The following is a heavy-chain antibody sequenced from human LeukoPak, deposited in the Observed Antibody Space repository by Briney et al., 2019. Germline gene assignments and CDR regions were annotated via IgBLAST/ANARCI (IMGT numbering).Heavy chain of an antibody. V-gene: IGHV4-59*08. Sequence: SETLSLTCTVSGGSISSYYRTWLRQPPGKGLEWIGYIYYSGSTNYNPSLKSRVTISVDTSKNQFSLKLSSLTAADTAVYYCARRRAVPGFYYFDYWGQGTLVTVSS. CDR1: GGSISSYY. CDR3: ARRRAVPGFYYFDY. D-gene: IGHD6-19*01. CDR2: IYYSGST. J-gene: IGHJ4*02.